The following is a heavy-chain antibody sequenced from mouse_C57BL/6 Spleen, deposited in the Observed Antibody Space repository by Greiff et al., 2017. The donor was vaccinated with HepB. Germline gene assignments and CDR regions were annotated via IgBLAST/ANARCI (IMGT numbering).Heavy chain of an antibody. V-gene: IGHV2-4*01. CDR1: GFSLTSYG. CDR3: AKSNFHYYAMDY. Sequence: VQGVESGPGLVQPSQSLSITCTVSGFSLTSYGVHWVRQPPGKGLEWLGVIWSGGSTDYNAAFISRLSISKDNSKSQVFFKMNSLQADDTAIYYCAKSNFHYYAMDYWGQGTSVTVSS. D-gene: IGHD2-1*01. J-gene: IGHJ4*01. CDR2: IWSGGST.